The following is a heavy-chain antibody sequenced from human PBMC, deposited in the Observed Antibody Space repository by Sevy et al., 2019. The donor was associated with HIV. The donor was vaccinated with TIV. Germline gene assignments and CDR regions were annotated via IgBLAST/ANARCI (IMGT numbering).Heavy chain of an antibody. Sequence: GESLKISCKTSGYSFTTYWIDWVRQMPGKGQEWMGIIYPGDSDTRYSLSFQGQVTISVDKSFSTAYLQWSSLKASDTAIYYCARGARGTLPAFYYYGLDVWGQGTTVTVSS. D-gene: IGHD1-1*01. CDR1: GYSFTTYW. J-gene: IGHJ6*02. V-gene: IGHV5-51*01. CDR2: IYPGDSDT. CDR3: ARGARGTLPAFYYYGLDV.